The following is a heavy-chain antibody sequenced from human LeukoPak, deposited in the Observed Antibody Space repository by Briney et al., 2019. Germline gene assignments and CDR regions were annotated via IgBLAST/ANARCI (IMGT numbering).Heavy chain of an antibody. CDR1: GGSISSYY. CDR3: ARKIVVATYYFDY. J-gene: IGHJ4*02. V-gene: IGHV4-59*12. Sequence: SETLSLTCTVSGGSISSYYWSWIRQPPGKGLEWIGEIHHSGSTNYNPSLKSRVTIPVDKSRNHFSLNLSSVTAADTAVYYCARKIVVATYYFDYWGQGTLVTVSS. D-gene: IGHD3-22*01. CDR2: IHHSGST.